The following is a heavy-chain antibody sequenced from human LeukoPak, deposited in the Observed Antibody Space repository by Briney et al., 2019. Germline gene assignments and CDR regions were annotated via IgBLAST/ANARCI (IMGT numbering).Heavy chain of an antibody. D-gene: IGHD2-21*02. V-gene: IGHV4-59*10. J-gene: IGHJ4*02. CDR1: GGSFSGYY. CDR2: IYTSGST. Sequence: PSETLSLTCAVYGGSFSGYYWSWIRQPAGKGLEWIGRIYTSGSTNYNPSLKSRVTISVDTSKNQFSLKLSSVTAADTAVYYCAATCGGDCYSRVRDDYWGQGTLVTVSS. CDR3: AATCGGDCYSRVRDDY.